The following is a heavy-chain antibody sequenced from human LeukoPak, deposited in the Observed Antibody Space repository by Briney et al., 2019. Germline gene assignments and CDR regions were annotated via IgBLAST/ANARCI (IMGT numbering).Heavy chain of an antibody. D-gene: IGHD3-10*01. J-gene: IGHJ6*03. CDR1: GFTFSSYW. Sequence: GGSLRLSCAASGFTFSSYWMSWVRQAPGKGLEWVANIKQDGSEKYYVDSVKGRFTISRDNAKNSLYLQMNSLRAEDTAVYYCARGHYGSGSYYSYYYYMDVWGKGTTVTISS. CDR2: IKQDGSEK. CDR3: ARGHYGSGSYYSYYYYMDV. V-gene: IGHV3-7*04.